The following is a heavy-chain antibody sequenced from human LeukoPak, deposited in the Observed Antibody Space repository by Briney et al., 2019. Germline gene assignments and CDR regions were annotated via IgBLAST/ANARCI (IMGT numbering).Heavy chain of an antibody. CDR3: AKSVTVVVPAALIDY. D-gene: IGHD2-2*01. CDR1: GFTFSSYA. Sequence: SGRSPRLSCAASGFTFSSYAMSWVRQAPGKGLEWVSAISGSGGSTYYADSVKGRFTISRDNSKNTLYLQMNSLRAEDTAVYYCAKSVTVVVPAALIDYWGQGTLVTVSS. CDR2: ISGSGGST. V-gene: IGHV3-23*01. J-gene: IGHJ4*02.